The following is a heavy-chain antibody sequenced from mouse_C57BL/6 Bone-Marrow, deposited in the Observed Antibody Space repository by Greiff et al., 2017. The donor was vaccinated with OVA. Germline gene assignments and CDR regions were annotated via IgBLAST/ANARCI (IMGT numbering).Heavy chain of an antibody. V-gene: IGHV1-64*01. Sequence: QVQLQQPGAELVKPGASVKLSCKASGYTFTSYWMHWVKQRPGQGLEWIGMIHPNSGSTNYNEKFKSKATLTVDKSSSTAYMHLSSLTSEDSAVYYGATDPGYYFDNWGQGTTLTVSS. CDR2: IHPNSGST. CDR3: ATDPGYYFDN. J-gene: IGHJ2*01. CDR1: GYTFTSYW.